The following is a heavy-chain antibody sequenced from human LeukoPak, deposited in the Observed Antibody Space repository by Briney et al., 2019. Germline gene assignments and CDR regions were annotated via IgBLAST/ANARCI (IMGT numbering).Heavy chain of an antibody. Sequence: PSQTLSLTCTVSGGSISSGSYYWSWIRQRAGTGLEWIGYIYYSGSTNYNPSLKSRVTISVDTSKNQFSLKLSSVTAADTPVYYCAREAPGTTTNPGFDPWGQGTLVTVSS. CDR1: GGSISSGSYY. CDR2: IYYSGST. J-gene: IGHJ5*02. CDR3: AREAPGTTTNPGFDP. D-gene: IGHD1-7*01. V-gene: IGHV4-61*10.